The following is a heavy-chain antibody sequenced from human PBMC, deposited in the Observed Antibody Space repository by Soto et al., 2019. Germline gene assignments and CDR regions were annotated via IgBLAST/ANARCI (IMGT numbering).Heavy chain of an antibody. Sequence: VQLVESGGGLIQAGGSVRLSCAVSGFTVSNHFMMWVRKAPGKGLEWVSLIYSCGSISYADSVKGRLTISRDGSMNMLYLQMYSLAGEETAVYYCARDGNGQRGSPHWGQGTLVTVSS. D-gene: IGHD3-16*01. CDR3: ARDGNGQRGSPH. CDR1: GFTVSNHF. V-gene: IGHV3-53*02. J-gene: IGHJ4*02. CDR2: IYSCGSI.